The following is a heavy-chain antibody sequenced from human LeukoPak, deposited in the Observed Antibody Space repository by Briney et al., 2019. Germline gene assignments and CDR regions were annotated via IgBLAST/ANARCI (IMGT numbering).Heavy chain of an antibody. D-gene: IGHD2-21*02. J-gene: IGHJ4*02. CDR1: GFTFSDYW. Sequence: GESLKISCQASGFTFSDYWMNWVRQAPGKGLEWVANIDQDGGGKYYLDSVKGRFTISRDNAKNSLYLQINSLRAEDTAVYYCARGDWAPFDYWGQGSLPTVSS. CDR3: ARGDWAPFDY. V-gene: IGHV3-7*01. CDR2: IDQDGGGK.